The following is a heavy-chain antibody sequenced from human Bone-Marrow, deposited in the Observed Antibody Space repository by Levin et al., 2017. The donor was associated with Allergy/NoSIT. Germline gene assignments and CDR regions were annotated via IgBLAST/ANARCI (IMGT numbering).Heavy chain of an antibody. J-gene: IGHJ2*01. V-gene: IGHV3-53*01. CDR3: AKRNGWYSKGYFDL. CDR1: GFTVSTNY. CDR2: LYSGGDT. Sequence: PGGSLRLSCAASGFTVSTNYMSWVRQAPGKGLEWVSVLYSGGDTFYKDSVKGRFTISRDISKNILYLQMNSLRAEDTAVYYCAKRNGWYSKGYFDLWGRHTLVTVSS. D-gene: IGHD6-19*01.